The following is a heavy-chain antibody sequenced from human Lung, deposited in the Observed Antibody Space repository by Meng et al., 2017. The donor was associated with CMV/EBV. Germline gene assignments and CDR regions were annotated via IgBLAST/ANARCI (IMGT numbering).Heavy chain of an antibody. CDR2: IDTSGST. CDR3: AREKQDAWVLLAY. J-gene: IGHJ4*02. D-gene: IGHD1-26*01. CDR1: GVPNSSNTR. V-gene: IGHV4-4*03. Sequence: ESCPLLVLPPGTLSLTCAFSGVPNSSNTRCTWVRQPPGKGLEWIGDIDTSGSTNYNPSLNSRLSISLDKSKNHFSLKVNSVTAADTAVYYCAREKQDAWVLLAYWGQGALVTVSS.